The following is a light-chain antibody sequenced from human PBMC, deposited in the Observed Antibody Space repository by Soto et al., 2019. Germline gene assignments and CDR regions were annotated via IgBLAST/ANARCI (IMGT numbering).Light chain of an antibody. CDR3: EQYQNLWT. V-gene: IGKV1-5*01. CDR2: DAS. CDR1: QSISSW. Sequence: QMTQSPSTLSSSLGDRVTITCRASQSISSWLAWYQQKPGKAPKLLIYDASSLESGVQSRFSGSGSGTEFTLTIRSLQSEDSAVYYCEQYQNLWTCGQGTKVDI. J-gene: IGKJ1*01.